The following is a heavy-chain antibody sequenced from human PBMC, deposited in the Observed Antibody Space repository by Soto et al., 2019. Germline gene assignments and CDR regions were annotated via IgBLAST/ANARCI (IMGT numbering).Heavy chain of an antibody. Sequence: QVQLVESGGGVVQPGRSLRLSCAASGFTFSSYAMHWVRQAPGKGLEWVAVISYDGSNKYNADSVKGRFTISRDNSKNTLYLQMNSLRAEDTAVYYCARDRRTHYYYDSSGYYNYWGQGTLVTVSS. CDR1: GFTFSSYA. CDR3: ARDRRTHYYYDSSGYYNY. D-gene: IGHD3-22*01. J-gene: IGHJ4*02. V-gene: IGHV3-30-3*01. CDR2: ISYDGSNK.